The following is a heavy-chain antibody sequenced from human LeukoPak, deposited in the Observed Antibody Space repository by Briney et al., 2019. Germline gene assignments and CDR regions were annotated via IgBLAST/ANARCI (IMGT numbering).Heavy chain of an antibody. J-gene: IGHJ4*02. Sequence: ASVKVSCKASGYTFTIYGISWVRKAPGQGLEWMGWISAYNGNTNYAQKLQGRVTMTTDTSTSTAYMELRSLRSDDTAVYYCARAKQVGATVSEYYFDYWGQGTLVTVSS. CDR1: GYTFTIYG. CDR2: ISAYNGNT. V-gene: IGHV1-18*01. D-gene: IGHD1-26*01. CDR3: ARAKQVGATVSEYYFDY.